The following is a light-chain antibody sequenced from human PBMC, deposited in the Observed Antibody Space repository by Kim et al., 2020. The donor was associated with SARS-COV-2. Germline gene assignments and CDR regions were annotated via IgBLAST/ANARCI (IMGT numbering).Light chain of an antibody. CDR1: SLRSYY. J-gene: IGLJ2*01. V-gene: IGLV3-19*01. Sequence: SSELTQDLAVSVALGQTVRITCQGDSLRSYYATWYQQKPGQAPILVIYGKNNRPSRIPDRFSGSSSGNTASLNITGTQAGDEADYYCNSRDSNDNVVFGG. CDR2: GKN. CDR3: NSRDSNDNVV.